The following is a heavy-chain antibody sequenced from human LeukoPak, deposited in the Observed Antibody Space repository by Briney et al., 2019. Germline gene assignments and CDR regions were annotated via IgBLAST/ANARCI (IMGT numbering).Heavy chain of an antibody. CDR2: MTPNSGNT. Sequence: ASVRVSCKPSGYTFTIYDIKWVRQATGQGLEGMRWMTPNSGNTCYTHKSQGRVTLTKNTSISTAYMDVSSLRSQDTAVYYCARHSRPNWFDPWGQGTLVTVSS. CDR3: ARHSRPNWFDP. CDR1: GYTFTIYD. V-gene: IGHV1-8*01. J-gene: IGHJ5*02.